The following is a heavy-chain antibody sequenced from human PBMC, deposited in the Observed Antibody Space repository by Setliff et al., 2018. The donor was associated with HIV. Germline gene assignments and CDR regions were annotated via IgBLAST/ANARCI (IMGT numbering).Heavy chain of an antibody. Sequence: SETLSLTCAVYGGSFSGYYWSWIRQPPGRGLEWIGEINHSGSTNYNPSLQSRVTISVDTSKNQFSLKLSSVTAADTAVYYCARVPWGGRGEYYYYYMDVWGKGTTVTVSS. D-gene: IGHD3-16*01. CDR1: GGSFSGYY. CDR3: ARVPWGGRGEYYYYYMDV. J-gene: IGHJ6*03. V-gene: IGHV4-34*01. CDR2: INHSGST.